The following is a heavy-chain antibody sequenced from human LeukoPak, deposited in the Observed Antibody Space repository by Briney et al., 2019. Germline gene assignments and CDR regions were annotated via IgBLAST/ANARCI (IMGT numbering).Heavy chain of an antibody. D-gene: IGHD6-13*01. V-gene: IGHV4-61*02. CDR1: GGSISSGSYY. J-gene: IGHJ6*04. Sequence: SETLSLTCTVSGGSISSGSYYWSWIRQPAGKGLEWIGRIYSSGSTNYNPSLKSRVSISVDTSKNQFSLKLSSVTAADTAVYYCARGGIAAAPFVRRLPLGVWGKGTTVTVSS. CDR3: ARGGIAAAPFVRRLPLGV. CDR2: IYSSGST.